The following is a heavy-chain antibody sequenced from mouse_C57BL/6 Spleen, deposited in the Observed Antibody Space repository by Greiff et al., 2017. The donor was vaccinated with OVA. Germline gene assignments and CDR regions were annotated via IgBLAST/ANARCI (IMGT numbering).Heavy chain of an antibody. D-gene: IGHD1-1*01. CDR2: INPNNGGT. CDR1: GYTFTDYY. CDR3: ARYYGRAYWTFDY. Sequence: EVQLQQSGPELVKPGASVKISCKASGYTFTDYYMNWVKQSHGKSLEWIGDINPNNGGTSYNQKFKGKATLTVDKSSSTAYMELRSLTSEDSAVYYCARYYGRAYWTFDYWGQGTTLTVAS. V-gene: IGHV1-26*01. J-gene: IGHJ2*01.